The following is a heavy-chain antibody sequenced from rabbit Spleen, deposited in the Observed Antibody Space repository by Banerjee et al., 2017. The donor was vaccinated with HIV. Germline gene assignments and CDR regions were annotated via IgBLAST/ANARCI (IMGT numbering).Heavy chain of an antibody. V-gene: IGHV1S43*01. CDR2: IYPITETT. Sequence: QSLEESGGGLVQPEGSLALTCKASGFSFSSSDYICWVRQAPGKGLEWIGIIYPITETTYYANWVNGRFTISSDNAQNTVDLHMNSLTAADTATYFCAREDVGGSVSLWGQGTLVTVS. CDR3: AREDVGGSVSL. D-gene: IGHD1-1*01. J-gene: IGHJ4*01. CDR1: GFSFSSSDY.